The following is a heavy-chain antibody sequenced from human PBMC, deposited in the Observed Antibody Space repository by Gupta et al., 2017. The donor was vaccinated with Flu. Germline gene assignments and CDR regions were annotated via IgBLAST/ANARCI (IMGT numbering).Heavy chain of an antibody. CDR3: ASHEKDY. CDR2: IKQDGSEK. Sequence: ASGFTFSNYWMSWVRQAPGKGLEWVANIKQDGSEKYYVDSVKGRFTISRDNAKSSLFLQMNSLRAEDTAVYSCASHEKDYWGQGTLVTASS. CDR1: GFTFSNYW. J-gene: IGHJ4*02. V-gene: IGHV3-7*01.